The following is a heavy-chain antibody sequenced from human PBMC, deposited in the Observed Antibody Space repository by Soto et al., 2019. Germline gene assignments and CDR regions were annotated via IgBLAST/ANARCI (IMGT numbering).Heavy chain of an antibody. CDR3: AVVDGGLRFLEWFTLAFDI. CDR2: IYYSGST. D-gene: IGHD3-3*01. Sequence: SETLSLTCTVSGGSISSSSYYWGWIRQPPGKGLEWIGSIYYSGSTYYNPSLKSRVTISVDTSKNQFSLKLSSVTAADTAVYYCAVVDGGLRFLEWFTLAFDIWGQGTMVTVSS. V-gene: IGHV4-39*01. J-gene: IGHJ3*02. CDR1: GGSISSSSYY.